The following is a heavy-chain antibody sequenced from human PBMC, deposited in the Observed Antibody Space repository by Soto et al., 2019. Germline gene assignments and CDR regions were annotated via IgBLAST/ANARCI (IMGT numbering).Heavy chain of an antibody. V-gene: IGHV3-11*01. D-gene: IGHD2-2*01. J-gene: IGHJ3*02. CDR2: ISGSGNTI. Sequence: PGGSLRLSCAASGFTFSDYYVSWIRQAPGKGLEWVSYISGSGNTIYYADSVKGRFIISRDNAKNSLYLQLDSLRAEDTAVYYCARCRSLGYCSSTNCYCLAFDIWGQGTMVTVSS. CDR1: GFTFSDYY. CDR3: ARCRSLGYCSSTNCYCLAFDI.